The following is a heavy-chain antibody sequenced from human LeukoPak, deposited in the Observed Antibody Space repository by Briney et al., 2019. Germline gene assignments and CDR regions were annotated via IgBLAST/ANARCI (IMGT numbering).Heavy chain of an antibody. D-gene: IGHD5-18*01. CDR1: DYTFTNYD. V-gene: IGHV1-69*13. J-gene: IGHJ4*02. Sequence: SVKVSCKASDYTFTNYDIRWVRQAPGQGLEWMGGIIPIFGTANYAQKFQGRVTITADESTSTAYMELSSLRSEDTAVYYCARARDWAGYSYGFYYWGQGTLVTVSS. CDR2: IIPIFGTA. CDR3: ARARDWAGYSYGFYY.